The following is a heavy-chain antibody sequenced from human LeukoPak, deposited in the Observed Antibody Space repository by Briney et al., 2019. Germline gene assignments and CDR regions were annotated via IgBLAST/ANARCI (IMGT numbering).Heavy chain of an antibody. Sequence: SGGSLRLSCAASGFTFRTYAMSWVRQAPGKGLEWVSAVRGSGSDTYYADSVKGRFTTSRDNSKNTLYPQMNSLRAEDTAIYYCAKTSRVNSAYDSPFDYWGQGTLVTVSS. CDR3: AKTSRVNSAYDSPFDY. CDR2: VRGSGSDT. CDR1: GFTFRTYA. V-gene: IGHV3-23*01. J-gene: IGHJ4*02. D-gene: IGHD5-12*01.